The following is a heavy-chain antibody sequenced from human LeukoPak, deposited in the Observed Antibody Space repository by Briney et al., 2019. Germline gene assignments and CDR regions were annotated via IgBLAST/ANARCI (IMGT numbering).Heavy chain of an antibody. J-gene: IGHJ3*02. Sequence: ASVKVSCKASGYTFTGYYMHWVRQAPGQGLEWMGWINPNSGGTNYAQKFQGRVTMTRDTSISTAYMELSRLRSDDTAVYYCARVGTNYYGSGSYAFDIWGQGTMVTVSS. CDR3: ARVGTNYYGSGSYAFDI. D-gene: IGHD3-10*01. CDR2: INPNSGGT. V-gene: IGHV1-2*02. CDR1: GYTFTGYY.